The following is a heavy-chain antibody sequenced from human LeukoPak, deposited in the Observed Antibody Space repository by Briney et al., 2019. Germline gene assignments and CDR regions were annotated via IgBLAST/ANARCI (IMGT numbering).Heavy chain of an antibody. V-gene: IGHV1-8*01. CDR1: GYTFTSYD. D-gene: IGHD3-9*01. CDR3: ARVALGYDILTGYYNYDDY. CDR2: MNPNSSNT. J-gene: IGHJ4*02. Sequence: ASVKVSCKASGYTFTSYDINWVRQATGQGHEWMGWMNPNSSNTGYAQKFQGRVTMTRNTSISTAYMELSSLRSEDTAVYYCARVALGYDILTGYYNYDDYWGQGTLVTVSS.